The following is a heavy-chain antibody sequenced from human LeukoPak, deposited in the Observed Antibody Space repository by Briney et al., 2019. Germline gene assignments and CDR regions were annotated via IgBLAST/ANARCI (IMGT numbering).Heavy chain of an antibody. V-gene: IGHV3-48*03. Sequence: GGPLRLSCAASGFTFSSYEMNWVRQAPGKGVEWVSYISSSGSTIYYADSVKGRFTISRDNAKNSLYLQMNSLRAEDTAVYYCARDNYYDSSGYPVNAFDIWGQGTMVTVSS. D-gene: IGHD3-22*01. CDR1: GFTFSSYE. J-gene: IGHJ3*02. CDR3: ARDNYYDSSGYPVNAFDI. CDR2: ISSSGSTI.